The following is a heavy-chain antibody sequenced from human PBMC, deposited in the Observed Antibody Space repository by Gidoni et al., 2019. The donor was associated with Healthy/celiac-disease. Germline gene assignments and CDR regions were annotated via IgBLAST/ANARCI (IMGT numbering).Heavy chain of an antibody. CDR2: IYTSGST. D-gene: IGHD3-22*01. J-gene: IGHJ4*02. Sequence: QVQLQESGPGLVKPSQTLSLTCTVSGGSISSGSYYWSWLRQPAGKGLEWIGRIYTSGSTNYNPSLKSRVTISVDTSKNQFSLKLSSVTAAETAVYYCASRYYYDSSGVFDYWGQGTLVTVSS. V-gene: IGHV4-61*02. CDR3: ASRYYYDSSGVFDY. CDR1: GGSISSGSYY.